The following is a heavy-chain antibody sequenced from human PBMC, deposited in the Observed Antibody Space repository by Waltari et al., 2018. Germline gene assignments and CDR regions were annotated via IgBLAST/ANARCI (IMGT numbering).Heavy chain of an antibody. V-gene: IGHV3-74*01. D-gene: IGHD3-3*01. CDR3: AKDVAMGKSGFALDY. Sequence: DVEVVQSGGGFVRPGGSLGLSCAASGFTFRITCMHWVRQVPGKGLVWVARINSDGSSRSYTDSVKGRFTISRDNSKNTVYLQMDALRVEDTAVYYCAKDVAMGKSGFALDYWGQGALVTVSS. CDR2: INSDGSSR. CDR1: GFTFRITC. J-gene: IGHJ4*02.